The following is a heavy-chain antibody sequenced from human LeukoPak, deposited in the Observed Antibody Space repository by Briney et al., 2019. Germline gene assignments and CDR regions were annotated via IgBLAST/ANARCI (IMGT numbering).Heavy chain of an antibody. CDR3: ASPSRYYDILTGSITLDY. CDR2: IIPIFGTA. D-gene: IGHD3-9*01. CDR1: GGTFSSYA. V-gene: IGHV1-69*05. Sequence: ASVKVSCTASGGTFSSYAISWVRQAPGQGLEWMGGIIPIFGTANYAQKFQGRVTITTDESTSTAYMELSSLRSEDTAVYYCASPSRYYDILTGSITLDYWGQGTLVTVSS. J-gene: IGHJ4*02.